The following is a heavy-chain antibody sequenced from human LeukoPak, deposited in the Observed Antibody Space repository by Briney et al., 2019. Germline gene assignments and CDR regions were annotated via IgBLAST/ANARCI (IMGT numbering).Heavy chain of an antibody. CDR3: ARGHGSSWSYYFDY. V-gene: IGHV4-34*01. D-gene: IGHD6-13*01. CDR2: INHSGST. CDR1: GGSFSGYY. J-gene: IGHJ4*02. Sequence: SETLSLTCAVYGGSFSGYYWSWIRQPPAKGLEWVGEINHSGSTNYNPSLKSRVTISVDTSKNQFSLKLSSVTAADTAVYYCARGHGSSWSYYFDYWGQGTLVTVSS.